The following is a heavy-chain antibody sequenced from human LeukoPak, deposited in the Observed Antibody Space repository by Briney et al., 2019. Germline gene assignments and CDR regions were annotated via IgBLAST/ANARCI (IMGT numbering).Heavy chain of an antibody. Sequence: GASVKVSCKASGGTFSSYAISWVRQAPGQGLEWMGGIIPIFGTANYAQKFQGRVTITADESTSTAYMELSSLRAEDTAVYYCARDPGGYDFWSGYYTAYWGQGTLVTVSS. V-gene: IGHV1-69*13. D-gene: IGHD3-3*01. CDR2: IIPIFGTA. CDR1: GGTFSSYA. CDR3: ARDPGGYDFWSGYYTAY. J-gene: IGHJ4*02.